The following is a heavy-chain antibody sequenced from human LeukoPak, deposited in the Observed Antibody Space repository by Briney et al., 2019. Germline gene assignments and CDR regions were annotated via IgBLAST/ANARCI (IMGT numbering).Heavy chain of an antibody. V-gene: IGHV3-23*01. Sequence: PGGSLRLSCAASGFTFSSYAMSWVRQAPGKGLEWVSAISGSGGSTYYADSVKGQFTISRDNAKNSLYLQMNSLRAEDTAVYYCARDGSSSSPPLDYWGQGTLVTVSS. CDR2: ISGSGGST. CDR3: ARDGSSSSPPLDY. J-gene: IGHJ4*02. D-gene: IGHD6-6*01. CDR1: GFTFSSYA.